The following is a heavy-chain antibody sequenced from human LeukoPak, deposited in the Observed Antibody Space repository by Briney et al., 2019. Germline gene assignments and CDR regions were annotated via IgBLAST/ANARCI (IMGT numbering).Heavy chain of an antibody. J-gene: IGHJ6*02. V-gene: IGHV4-59*12. CDR2: IYYSGST. CDR3: ARGLVRYFDWSSLYYYYYGMDV. CDR1: GGSISSYY. D-gene: IGHD3-9*01. Sequence: SETLSLTCTVSGGSISSYYWSWIRQPPGKGLEWIGYIYYSGSTNYNPSLKSRVTISVDTFKNQFSLKLSSVTAADTAVYYCARGLVRYFDWSSLYYYYYGMDVWGQGTTVTVSS.